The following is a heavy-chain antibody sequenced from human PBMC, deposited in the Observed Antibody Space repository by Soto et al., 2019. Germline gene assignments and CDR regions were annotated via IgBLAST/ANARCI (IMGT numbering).Heavy chain of an antibody. D-gene: IGHD3-22*01. CDR1: GFTFSSHW. J-gene: IGHJ3*02. CDR3: ARGDYYDSSGPFSDAFDI. Sequence: GGSLRLSCAASGFTFSSHWMSWVRQAPGKGLEWVANIKQDGSEKWYVDSVKGRFTISRDNAKNSLYLQMNSLRAEDTAVYYCARGDYYDSSGPFSDAFDIWGQGTMVTVSS. CDR2: IKQDGSEK. V-gene: IGHV3-7*04.